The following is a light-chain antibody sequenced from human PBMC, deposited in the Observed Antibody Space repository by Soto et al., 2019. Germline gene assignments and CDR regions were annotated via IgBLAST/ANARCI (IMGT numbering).Light chain of an antibody. Sequence: QSALTQPASVSGSPGQSITISCTGTSSNVGAYDYVSWYQQYPGKAPKLMIYDVSDRPSGVSNRCSGSKSDNTASLTISGLQGEDEADYYCSSYTTSSTFVFGTGTKLTVL. CDR2: DVS. J-gene: IGLJ1*01. CDR1: SSNVGAYDY. CDR3: SSYTTSSTFV. V-gene: IGLV2-14*03.